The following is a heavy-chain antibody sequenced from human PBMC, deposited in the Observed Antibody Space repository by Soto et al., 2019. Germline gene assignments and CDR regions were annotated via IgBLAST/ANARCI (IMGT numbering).Heavy chain of an antibody. CDR1: GVNFSNHA. CDR3: ARDQNPSGSYRGIFDY. CDR2: ISYDGNNK. D-gene: IGHD1-26*01. Sequence: QVQLVESGGGVVQPGRSLRLSCAAAGVNFSNHAMHWVRQTPGKGLEWVAAISYDGNNKYYADSVKGRFTIFRDNSKNTLYLQMNSLRAEDTAIYYCARDQNPSGSYRGIFDYWGRGTLVTVSS. V-gene: IGHV3-30-3*01. J-gene: IGHJ4*02.